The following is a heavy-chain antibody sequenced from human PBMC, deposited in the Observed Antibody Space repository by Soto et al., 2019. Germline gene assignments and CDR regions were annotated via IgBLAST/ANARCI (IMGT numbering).Heavy chain of an antibody. CDR1: GYTFTTYP. CDR3: ARGRDGNNYYFEY. Sequence: ASVKVSCKASGYTFTTYPMHWVRQAPGQRLEWMGWINTGNGNTEYSQKFQGRVAMTRDTSASTTYMELSSLRSEDTAVYFCARGRDGNNYYFEYWGQGTVVTVS. J-gene: IGHJ4*02. D-gene: IGHD1-1*01. CDR2: INTGNGNT. V-gene: IGHV1-3*04.